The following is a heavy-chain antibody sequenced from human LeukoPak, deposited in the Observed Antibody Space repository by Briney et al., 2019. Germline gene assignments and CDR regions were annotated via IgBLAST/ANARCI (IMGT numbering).Heavy chain of an antibody. J-gene: IGHJ4*02. D-gene: IGHD2-2*01. CDR2: ISSSSSYI. V-gene: IGHV3-21*01. Sequence: GGSLRLSCAASGFTFSSYSMNWGRQAPGKGLEWVSSISSSSSYIYYADSVKGRFTISRDNAKNSLYLQMNSLRAEDTAVYFCARAARGSPSYIVVVPAALDYWGQGTLVTVSS. CDR3: ARAARGSPSYIVVVPAALDY. CDR1: GFTFSSYS.